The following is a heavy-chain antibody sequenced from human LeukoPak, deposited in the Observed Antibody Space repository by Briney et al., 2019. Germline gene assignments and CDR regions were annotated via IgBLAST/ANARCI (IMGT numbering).Heavy chain of an antibody. CDR2: INAGNGNT. J-gene: IGHJ4*02. D-gene: IGHD6-19*01. Sequence: ASVKVSCKASGYTFTSYAMHWVRQAPGQRLEWMGWINAGNGNTKYSQKFQGRVTITRDTSASTAYMELSSLRSEDTAVYYCARGAGYSSGWYRNDYWGQGTLVTVSS. V-gene: IGHV1-3*01. CDR3: ARGAGYSSGWYRNDY. CDR1: GYTFTSYA.